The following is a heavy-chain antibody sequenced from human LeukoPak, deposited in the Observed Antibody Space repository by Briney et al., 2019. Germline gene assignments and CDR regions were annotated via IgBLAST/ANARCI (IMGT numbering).Heavy chain of an antibody. D-gene: IGHD3-22*01. Sequence: SETLSLICAVYGGXFSGYYCSWIRQPPGKGLEWIGEINHSGSTNYNPSLKSRVTISVDTSKNQFSLKLSSVTAADTAVYYCARLLRGGRDTPMVTMIVVRAKSGAFDIWGQGTMVTVSS. V-gene: IGHV4-34*01. CDR2: INHSGST. J-gene: IGHJ3*02. CDR3: ARLLRGGRDTPMVTMIVVRAKSGAFDI. CDR1: GGXFSGYY.